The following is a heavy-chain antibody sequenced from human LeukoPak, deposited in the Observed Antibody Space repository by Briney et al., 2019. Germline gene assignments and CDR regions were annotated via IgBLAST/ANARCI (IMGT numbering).Heavy chain of an antibody. J-gene: IGHJ4*02. Sequence: GESLQIYCRGSGYSFTTYWIGWVRQMPGKGLEWMGIIYPGDSDTRYTPSFQGQVTLSADKSINTAYLQWSSLKASDTAMYYCASRQGCRSTSCPPAYWGQGTLVTVSP. D-gene: IGHD2-2*01. CDR1: GYSFTTYW. CDR2: IYPGDSDT. V-gene: IGHV5-51*01. CDR3: ASRQGCRSTSCPPAY.